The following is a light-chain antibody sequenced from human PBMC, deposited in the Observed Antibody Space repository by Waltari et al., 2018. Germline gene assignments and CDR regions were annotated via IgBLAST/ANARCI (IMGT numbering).Light chain of an antibody. CDR3: QSYDSSLSGSDVV. V-gene: IGLV1-40*01. J-gene: IGLJ2*01. CDR2: GNS. Sequence: QSVLTQPPSVSGAPGQRVTISCTGRSPHIRAPYAVHRYRQLPGTAPKLLIFGNSNRPSGVPDRFSGSKSGTSASLAITGLQAEDEADYYCQSYDSSLSGSDVVFGGGTKLTVL. CDR1: SPHIRAPYA.